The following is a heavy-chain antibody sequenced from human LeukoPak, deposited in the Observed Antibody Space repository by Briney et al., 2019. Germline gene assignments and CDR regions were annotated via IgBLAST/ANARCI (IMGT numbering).Heavy chain of an antibody. CDR3: AREGIAVAGYVY. V-gene: IGHV3-21*01. Sequence: GGSLRLSCAASGFTFSSHSMNWVRQAPGKGLEWVSSISSSSSYIYYADSVKGRFTISRDNAKNSLYLQMNSLRAEDTAVYYCAREGIAVAGYVYWGQGTLVTVSS. CDR2: ISSSSSYI. J-gene: IGHJ4*02. D-gene: IGHD6-19*01. CDR1: GFTFSSHS.